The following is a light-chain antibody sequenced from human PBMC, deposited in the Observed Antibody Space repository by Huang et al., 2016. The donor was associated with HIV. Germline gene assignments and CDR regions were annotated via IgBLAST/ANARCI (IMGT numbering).Light chain of an antibody. J-gene: IGKJ3*01. CDR3: QQYGSSPQA. V-gene: IGKV3-20*01. CDR2: GAS. Sequence: EIVLTQSPGTLSLSPGERATISCRASQSVSSSDLAWYQQKPGQAPRLLIFGASSRSTGIPDRFSGSGSGTDFTLTITRLEPEDFAVYYCQQYGSSPQAFGPGTKVDIK. CDR1: QSVSSSD.